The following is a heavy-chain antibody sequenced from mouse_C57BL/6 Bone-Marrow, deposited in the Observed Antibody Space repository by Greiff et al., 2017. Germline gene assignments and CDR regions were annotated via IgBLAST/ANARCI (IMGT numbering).Heavy chain of an antibody. V-gene: IGHV1-55*01. CDR1: GYTFTSYW. Sequence: QVQLQQPGAELVKPGASVKMSCTASGYTFTSYWITWVKQRPGQGLEWIGDIYPTSGRTNYNENLKSKAILNVDTYSHTAYMQLSSLTSEDSAVLYCARSGPLGRSFDYWGQGTTLTGSS. CDR2: IYPTSGRT. J-gene: IGHJ2*01. D-gene: IGHD4-1*01. CDR3: ARSGPLGRSFDY.